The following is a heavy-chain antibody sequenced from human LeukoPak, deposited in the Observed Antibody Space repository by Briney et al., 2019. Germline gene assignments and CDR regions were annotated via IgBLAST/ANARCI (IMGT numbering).Heavy chain of an antibody. V-gene: IGHV4-59*01. D-gene: IGHD6-13*01. Sequence: SETLSLTCTVSGGSISTYYWTWIQQSPGKGLEWIGYIDHSGSTNYNPSLESRVTMSVDPSKKQFSLRLTSLTEADTAVYYCARAYSTTFPFDFWGPGTLVTVSS. CDR1: GGSISTYY. CDR2: IDHSGST. CDR3: ARAYSTTFPFDF. J-gene: IGHJ4*01.